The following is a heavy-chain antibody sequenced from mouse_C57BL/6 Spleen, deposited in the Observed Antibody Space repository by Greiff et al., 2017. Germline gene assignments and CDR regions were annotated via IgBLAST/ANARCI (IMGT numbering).Heavy chain of an antibody. CDR3: ARDEGITTVVGGGYCDV. CDR2: ISDGGSYT. CDR1: GFTFSSYA. V-gene: IGHV5-4*01. Sequence: EVKVVESGGGLVKPGGSLKLSCAASGFTFSSYAMSWVRQTPEKRLEWVATISDGGSYTYYPDNVKGRFTISRDNAKNNLYLQMSHLKSEDTAMYYCARDEGITTVVGGGYCDVWGTGTTVTVSS. J-gene: IGHJ1*03. D-gene: IGHD1-1*01.